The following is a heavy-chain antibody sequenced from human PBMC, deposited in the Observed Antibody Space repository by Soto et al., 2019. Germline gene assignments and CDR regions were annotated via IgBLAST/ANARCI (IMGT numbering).Heavy chain of an antibody. V-gene: IGHV3-30-3*01. CDR2: ISYDGSNK. Sequence: QVQLVESGGGVVQPGRSLRLSCAASGFTFSSYAMHWVRQAPGKGLEWVAVISYDGSNKYYADSVKGRFTISRDNSKNTLYLKMNSLRAEDTAVYYCARDRSYYYYGMDVWGQGTTVTVSS. CDR1: GFTFSSYA. J-gene: IGHJ6*02. CDR3: ARDRSYYYYGMDV.